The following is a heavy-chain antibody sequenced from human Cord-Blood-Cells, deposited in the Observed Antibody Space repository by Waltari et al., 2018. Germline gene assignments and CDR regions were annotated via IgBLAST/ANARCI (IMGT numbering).Heavy chain of an antibody. D-gene: IGHD7-27*01. CDR3: ARGAAGESYWYFDL. V-gene: IGHV1-2*04. CDR1: GYTFTGYY. J-gene: IGHJ2*01. Sequence: QVQLVQSGAEVKKPGASVKVSCKASGYTFTGYYMHWGRQAPGQGLEWMGWIKPNIGGTNYAQKFQGWVTMTRDTSISTAYMELSRLRSDDTAVYYCARGAAGESYWYFDLWGRGTLVTVSS. CDR2: IKPNIGGT.